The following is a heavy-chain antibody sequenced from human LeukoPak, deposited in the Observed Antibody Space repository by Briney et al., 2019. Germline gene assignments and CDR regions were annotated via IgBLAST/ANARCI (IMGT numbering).Heavy chain of an antibody. Sequence: GGSLRLSCAASGFTFSSYGMHWVRQAPGKGLEWVAVISYDGSNKYYADSVKGRFTISRDNSKNTLYLQMNSLRAEDTAVYYCAKAMAMVRGVGDYWGQGTLVTVSS. D-gene: IGHD3-10*01. CDR3: AKAMAMVRGVGDY. J-gene: IGHJ4*02. CDR2: ISYDGSNK. CDR1: GFTFSSYG. V-gene: IGHV3-30*18.